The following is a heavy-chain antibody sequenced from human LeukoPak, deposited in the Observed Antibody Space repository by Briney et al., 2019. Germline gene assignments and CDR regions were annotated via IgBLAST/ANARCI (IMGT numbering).Heavy chain of an antibody. D-gene: IGHD3-22*01. J-gene: IGHJ4*02. CDR1: GLTLSDLA. Sequence: GGSLRLSWAASGLTLSDLAIQWVRQVAGKGLEWVSLIDWNGGNTYYADSVKDRFTISRDNSKNSIYLQMNSLRPEDFGLYYCAKDLYDRTGYFYAPEYWGQGTLVTVSS. CDR2: IDWNGGNT. CDR3: AKDLYDRTGYFYAPEY. V-gene: IGHV3-43D*03.